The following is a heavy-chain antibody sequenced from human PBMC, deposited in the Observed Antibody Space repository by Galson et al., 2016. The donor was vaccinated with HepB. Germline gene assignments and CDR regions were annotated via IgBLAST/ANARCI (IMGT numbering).Heavy chain of an antibody. CDR3: ARGDSWWEVPHYFDS. CDR2: IRTSSAAI. Sequence: SLRLSCAASGFTFTSYNMNWVRQAPGKRLEWVSYIRTSSAAIYYADSVKGRFTISRDNAKNSLYLQMNSLRDEDTAVYYCARGDSWWEVPHYFDSWGQGTLVTVSS. V-gene: IGHV3-48*02. J-gene: IGHJ4*02. D-gene: IGHD1-26*01. CDR1: GFTFTSYN.